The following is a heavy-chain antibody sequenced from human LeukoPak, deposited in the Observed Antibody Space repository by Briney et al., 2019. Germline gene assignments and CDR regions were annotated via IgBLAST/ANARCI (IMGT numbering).Heavy chain of an antibody. D-gene: IGHD2-15*01. CDR2: IRSKAYGGTT. CDR1: GFTVSSNY. Sequence: GGSLRLSCAASGFTVSSNYMSWVRQAAGKGLEWVGFIRSKAYGGTTEYAASVKSRFSISRDDSKSIAYLQMNSLRTEDTAVFYCTRDCSGGSCWGDAFDIWGQGTMVTVSS. CDR3: TRDCSGGSCWGDAFDI. V-gene: IGHV3-71*01. J-gene: IGHJ3*02.